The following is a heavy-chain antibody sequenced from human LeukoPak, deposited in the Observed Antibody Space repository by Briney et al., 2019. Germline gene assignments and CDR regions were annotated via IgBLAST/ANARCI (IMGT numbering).Heavy chain of an antibody. Sequence: PGGSLRLSGATSGFTFSSYNMNWVSQPPGKGLECIGEIKHTGSTNYNPSLKSRVTISVDTSKIQFSLRLSSVTAADTAVYYCARVRGFSGWTGAHTYWGQGILVTVSS. CDR1: GFTFSSYN. CDR3: ARVRGFSGWTGAHTY. D-gene: IGHD6-19*01. J-gene: IGHJ4*02. CDR2: IKHTGST. V-gene: IGHV4-34*01.